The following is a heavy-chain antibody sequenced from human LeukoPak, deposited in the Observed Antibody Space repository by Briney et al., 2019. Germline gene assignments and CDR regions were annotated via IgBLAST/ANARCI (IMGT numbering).Heavy chain of an antibody. D-gene: IGHD3-10*01. CDR3: AKDQGSGSGYYSWGYFDY. J-gene: IGHJ4*02. V-gene: IGHV3-23*01. CDR1: GFILSNYA. CDR2: ISGSGGST. Sequence: GGSLRLSCAASGFILSNYAMSWVRQAPGKGLEWVSGISGSGGSTVYVDSVKGRFTISRDNSKNIMYLQMNRLRDEDTAVYYCAKDQGSGSGYYSWGYFDYWGQGTLVTVSS.